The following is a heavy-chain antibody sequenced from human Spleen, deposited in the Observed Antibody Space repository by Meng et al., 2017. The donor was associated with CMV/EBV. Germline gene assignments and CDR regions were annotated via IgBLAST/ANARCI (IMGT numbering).Heavy chain of an antibody. V-gene: IGHV3-74*01. D-gene: IGHD3-22*01. Sequence: GESLKISCAASAFTFSSSWMHWVRQAQGKGRVWVSRINSDGSSTTYADSVKGRITISRDHAKNTLYLQMNSLRAEDTAVYYCARDDSSGFDYWGQGTLVTVSS. CDR3: ARDDSSGFDY. CDR1: AFTFSSSW. CDR2: INSDGSST. J-gene: IGHJ4*02.